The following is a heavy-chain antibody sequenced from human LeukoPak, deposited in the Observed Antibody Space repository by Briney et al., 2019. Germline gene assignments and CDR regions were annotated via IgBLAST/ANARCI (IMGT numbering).Heavy chain of an antibody. D-gene: IGHD6-13*01. J-gene: IGHJ4*02. CDR2: IYPGDSDT. Sequence: GESLKISCKGSGYSFTSYWIGWVRQMTGKGLEWMGIIYPGDSDTRYSPSFQGQVTISADKSISTAYLQWSSLKASDTAMYYCARLVFAAATISPFDYWGQGTLVTVSS. CDR1: GYSFTSYW. CDR3: ARLVFAAATISPFDY. V-gene: IGHV5-51*01.